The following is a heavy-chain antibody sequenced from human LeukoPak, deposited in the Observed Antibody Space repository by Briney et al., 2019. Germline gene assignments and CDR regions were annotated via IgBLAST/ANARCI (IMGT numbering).Heavy chain of an antibody. D-gene: IGHD3-22*01. V-gene: IGHV3-23*01. CDR3: AKGSYYDSSGSFYFDY. CDR2: IRGSGDNT. Sequence: GGSLRLSCAASGFTFSSYAMSWVRQAPGKGLEWVSGIRGSGDNTYYADSVKGRFTISRDNSKNPLYVQVNSLGTEDTAAYYCAKGSYYDSSGSFYFDYWGQGTLVTVSS. CDR1: GFTFSSYA. J-gene: IGHJ4*02.